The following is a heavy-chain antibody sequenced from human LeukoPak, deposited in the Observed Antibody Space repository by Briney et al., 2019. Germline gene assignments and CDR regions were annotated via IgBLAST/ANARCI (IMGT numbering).Heavy chain of an antibody. CDR3: ARFNPAAGSFCFDY. CDR2: IYYSGST. Sequence: SETLSLTCTVSGGSINSSSYYWAWIRQPPGKGLEWIGNIYYSGSTYYNPSLKSRVTMSVDTSKNQFSLKLSSVTAADTAVYYCARFNPAAGSFCFDYWGQGTLVTVSS. J-gene: IGHJ4*02. CDR1: GGSINSSSYY. D-gene: IGHD6-13*01. V-gene: IGHV4-39*01.